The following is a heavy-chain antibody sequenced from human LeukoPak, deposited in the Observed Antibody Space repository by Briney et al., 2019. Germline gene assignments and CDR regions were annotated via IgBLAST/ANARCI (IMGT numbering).Heavy chain of an antibody. V-gene: IGHV3-48*03. CDR3: ARSLIPLGMDV. Sequence: GGALRLSCAACGFTFSRYVVFSVRQAPGKGREWVSYMSSSGNTIHYVDSVKGRFRNYRDNAKNTVYLEMNSLRSEDTAVYYCARSLIPLGMDVWGQGTTVTVSS. J-gene: IGHJ6*02. CDR2: MSSSGNTI. D-gene: IGHD2-21*01. CDR1: GFTFSRYV.